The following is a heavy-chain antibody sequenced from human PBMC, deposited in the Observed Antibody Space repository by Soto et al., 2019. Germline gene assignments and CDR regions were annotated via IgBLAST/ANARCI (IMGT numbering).Heavy chain of an antibody. J-gene: IGHJ4*02. V-gene: IGHV3-21*01. CDR3: SGVGGGVVVVPGANRGDF. CDR1: GFTFSTYS. CDR2: ISPSSTYI. D-gene: IGHD2-2*01. Sequence: EVQLVESGGGLVKPGGSLRLSCAASGFTFSTYSMSWVRQAPGKGLEWVSSISPSSTYIHYADSVKGRFTISRDNAEKSVYLQMKSLRAEDTGIYYCSGVGGGVVVVPGANRGDFWGQGTLVTVSS.